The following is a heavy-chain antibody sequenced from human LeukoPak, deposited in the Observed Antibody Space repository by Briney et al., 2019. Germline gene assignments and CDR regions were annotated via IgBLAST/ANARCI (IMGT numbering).Heavy chain of an antibody. Sequence: GGSLRLSCAASGFTVSSNYMSWVRQAPGKGLEWVSYISSSSSTIYYADSVKGRFTISRDNAKNSLYLQMNSLRAEDTAVYYCARDQEAKAYYDFWSGWPYYYYGMDVWGQGTTATVSS. J-gene: IGHJ6*02. CDR1: GFTVSSNY. D-gene: IGHD3-3*01. CDR3: ARDQEAKAYYDFWSGWPYYYYGMDV. CDR2: ISSSSSTI. V-gene: IGHV3-48*01.